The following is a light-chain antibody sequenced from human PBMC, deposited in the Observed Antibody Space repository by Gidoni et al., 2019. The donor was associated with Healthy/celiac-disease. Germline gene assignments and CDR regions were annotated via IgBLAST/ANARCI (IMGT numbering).Light chain of an antibody. CDR2: EGS. CDR1: SSDVGSYNL. Sequence: QSALTQPASASGSPGQSITISCTGTSSDVGSYNLVSWYQQHPGKAPKLMIYEGSKRPSGVSNRFSGSKSGNTASLTISGLQAEDEADYYCCSYAGSNTFVVFGGGTKLTVL. J-gene: IGLJ2*01. V-gene: IGLV2-23*03. CDR3: CSYAGSNTFVV.